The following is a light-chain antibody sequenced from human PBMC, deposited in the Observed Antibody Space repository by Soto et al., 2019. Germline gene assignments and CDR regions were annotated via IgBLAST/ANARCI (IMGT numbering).Light chain of an antibody. CDR1: ETVASNY. V-gene: IGKV3-20*01. J-gene: IGKJ1*01. CDR3: HQYGSSLWT. CDR2: GAS. Sequence: IVLTQSACTLSLSTGERATLSCRASETVASNYLAWYQHKPGQAPRLLFFGASNRATGIPDRFSGSVSGADFTLTITRLEPEDFAVYYCHQYGSSLWTLGQGTKVDVK.